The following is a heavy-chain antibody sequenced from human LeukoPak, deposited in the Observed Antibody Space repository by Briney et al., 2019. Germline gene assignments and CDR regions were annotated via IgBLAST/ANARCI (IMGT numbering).Heavy chain of an antibody. V-gene: IGHV3-74*01. CDR3: ARGTAETAGIDY. CDR2: INPDGTGT. J-gene: IGHJ4*02. CDR1: GFMFNDFW. D-gene: IGHD6-13*01. Sequence: GGSLRLSCAASGFMFNDFWMFWVGQVPGKGLVWVSQINPDGTGTTYGDSAKGRFTVSRDNTKNTMFLEMNSLTVEDTAVYFCARGTAETAGIDYWGQGTLVSVSA.